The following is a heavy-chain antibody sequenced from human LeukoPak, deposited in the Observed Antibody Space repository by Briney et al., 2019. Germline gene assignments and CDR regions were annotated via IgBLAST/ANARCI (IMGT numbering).Heavy chain of an antibody. V-gene: IGHV3-48*01. CDR2: ISSSSSTI. Sequence: PGGSLRLSCAASGFTFSSYSMNWVRQAPGKGLEWVSYISSSSSTIYYADSVKGRFTIPRDNAKNSLYLQMNSLRAEDTAVYYCARDNLQQWLVRVHFDYWGQGTLVTVSS. CDR1: GFTFSSYS. J-gene: IGHJ4*02. D-gene: IGHD6-19*01. CDR3: ARDNLQQWLVRVHFDY.